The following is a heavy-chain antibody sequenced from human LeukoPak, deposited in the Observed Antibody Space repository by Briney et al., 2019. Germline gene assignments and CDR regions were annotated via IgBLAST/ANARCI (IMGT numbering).Heavy chain of an antibody. D-gene: IGHD3-9*01. V-gene: IGHV4-34*01. CDR1: GFAFSTYW. Sequence: GSLRLSCAASGFAFSTYWMSWIRQPPGKGLEWIGEINHSGSTNYNPSLKSRVTISVDTSKNQFSLKLSSVTAADTAVYYCARMTDILTGYYPFDYWGQGTLVTVSS. CDR2: INHSGST. CDR3: ARMTDILTGYYPFDY. J-gene: IGHJ4*02.